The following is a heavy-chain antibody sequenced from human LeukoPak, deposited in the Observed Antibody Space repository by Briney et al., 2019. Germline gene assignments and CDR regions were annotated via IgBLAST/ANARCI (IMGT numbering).Heavy chain of an antibody. CDR3: ARLTRRSGNYFEN. D-gene: IGHD1-1*01. V-gene: IGHV4-59*12. CDR1: GGSISTYY. CDR2: IYHSGST. J-gene: IGHJ4*02. Sequence: SETLSLTCTVSGGSISTYYWNWIRQPPGKGLEWIGYIYHSGSTNYNPSLQSRVTISVDTSKNQFSLKLSSVTAADTAVYYCARLTRRSGNYFENWGQGTLVTVSS.